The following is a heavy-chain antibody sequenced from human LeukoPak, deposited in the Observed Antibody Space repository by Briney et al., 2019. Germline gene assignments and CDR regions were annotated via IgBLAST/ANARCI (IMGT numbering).Heavy chain of an antibody. CDR2: VHWNDNN. J-gene: IGHJ4*02. CDR3: AHRLVGEGLEY. D-gene: IGHD6-6*01. Sequence: SGPTLVNPTQTLTLTCTFSGFSLSTSGVGVGWIRQPPGKALEWLAVVHWNDNNYYSPSLKSRLTVTKDTSKNQVVLSVTNMDPVDTATYYCAHRLVGEGLEYRGKGTLVTVSS. CDR1: GFSLSTSGVG. V-gene: IGHV2-5*01.